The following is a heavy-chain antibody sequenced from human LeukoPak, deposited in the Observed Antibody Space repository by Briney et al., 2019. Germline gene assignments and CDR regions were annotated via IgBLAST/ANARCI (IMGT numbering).Heavy chain of an antibody. D-gene: IGHD1-26*01. CDR2: IHYSGNT. V-gene: IGHV4-39*01. J-gene: IGHJ4*02. Sequence: SETLSLTCSVSGGSVSSTNCYWAWIRQPPGKGLEWIASIHYSGNTYYNPSLRSRVTISLDTSKKQLSLKLNSVTAADTAIYYCARHNGGGVGSYVAPGPPDYFDYWGQGTLVTVSS. CDR1: GGSVSSTNCY. CDR3: ARHNGGGVGSYVAPGPPDYFDY.